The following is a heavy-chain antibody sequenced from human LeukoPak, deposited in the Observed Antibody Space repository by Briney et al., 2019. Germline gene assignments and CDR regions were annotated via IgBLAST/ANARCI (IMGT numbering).Heavy chain of an antibody. Sequence: SETLSLTCAVYGGSFSGYYWSWIRQPPGKGLEWIGEINHSGSTNYNPSLKSRVTISVDTSKNQFSLKLSSVTAADTAVYYCARAEVPAAIKSGAFDIWGQGTMVTVSS. V-gene: IGHV4-34*01. J-gene: IGHJ3*02. CDR1: GGSFSGYY. CDR2: INHSGST. CDR3: ARAEVPAAIKSGAFDI. D-gene: IGHD2-2*01.